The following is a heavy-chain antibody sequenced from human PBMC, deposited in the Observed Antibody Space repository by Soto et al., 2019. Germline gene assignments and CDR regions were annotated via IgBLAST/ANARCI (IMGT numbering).Heavy chain of an antibody. CDR1: GYTFTSYG. Sequence: ASVKVSCKASGYTFTSYGISGVRQAPGQGLEWMGWISAYNGNTNYAQKLQGRVTMTTDTSTSTAYMELRSLRSDDTAVYYCARDSEYSSSYYYYYYGMDVWGQGTTVTVSS. CDR2: ISAYNGNT. J-gene: IGHJ6*02. D-gene: IGHD6-6*01. CDR3: ARDSEYSSSYYYYYYGMDV. V-gene: IGHV1-18*01.